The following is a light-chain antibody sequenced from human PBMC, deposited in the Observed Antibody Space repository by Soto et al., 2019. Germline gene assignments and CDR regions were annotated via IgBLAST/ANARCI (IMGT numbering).Light chain of an antibody. V-gene: IGLV1-40*01. CDR2: GNS. CDR3: QSYDSSLSGPVV. CDR1: SSNIGAGYD. Sequence: QAVVTQPPSVSGAPGQRVTISCTGSSSNIGAGYDVHWYQQLPGTAPKLLIYGNSNRPSGVPDRFSGSKSGTSASLAITGRLAEDEADYYCQSYDSSLSGPVVFGAGTKLTVL. J-gene: IGLJ2*01.